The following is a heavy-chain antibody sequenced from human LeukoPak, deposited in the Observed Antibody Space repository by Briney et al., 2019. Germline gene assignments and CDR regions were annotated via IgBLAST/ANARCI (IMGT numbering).Heavy chain of an antibody. J-gene: IGHJ4*02. CDR2: INPNSGGT. CDR1: GYTFTSYY. CDR3: ARGGNDLNFDY. D-gene: IGHD1-1*01. V-gene: IGHV1-2*02. Sequence: GASVKVSRKASGYTFTSYYMHWVRQAPGQGLEWMGWINPNSGGTNYAQKFQGRVTMTRDTSISTAYMELSRLKSDDTAVYFCARGGNDLNFDYWGQGTLVTVSS.